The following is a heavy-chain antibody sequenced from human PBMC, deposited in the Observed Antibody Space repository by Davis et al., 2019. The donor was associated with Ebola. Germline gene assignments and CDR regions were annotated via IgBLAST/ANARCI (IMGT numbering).Heavy chain of an antibody. V-gene: IGHV3-30*04. CDR3: ARPLRFLESFLSLPDY. CDR1: GFTFSDFA. J-gene: IGHJ4*02. CDR2: ISYDGSKE. Sequence: PGGSLRLSCAVSGFTFSDFAMHWVRQAPGKGLEWVAVISYDGSKEYYGDSVKGRFTISRDNSKNTLYLQMNSLRVEDTAVYYCARPLRFLESFLSLPDYWGQGTLVTVSS. D-gene: IGHD3-3*01.